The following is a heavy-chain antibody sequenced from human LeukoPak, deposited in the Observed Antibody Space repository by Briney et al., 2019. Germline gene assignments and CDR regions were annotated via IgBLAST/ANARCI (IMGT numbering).Heavy chain of an antibody. V-gene: IGHV4-59*08. CDR1: GGSISSYY. Sequence: PSETLSLTCTVSGGSISSYYWSWIRQPPGKGLGWIGYIYYSGSTNYNPSLKSRVTISVDTSKNQFSLKLSSVTAADTAVYYCARLQQWRVGPSDPWGQGTLVTVSS. CDR2: IYYSGST. D-gene: IGHD6-19*01. CDR3: ARLQQWRVGPSDP. J-gene: IGHJ5*02.